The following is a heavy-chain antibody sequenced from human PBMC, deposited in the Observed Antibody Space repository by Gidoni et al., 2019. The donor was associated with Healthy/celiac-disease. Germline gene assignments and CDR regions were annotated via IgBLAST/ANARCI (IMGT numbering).Heavy chain of an antibody. J-gene: IGHJ5*02. CDR2: INPNSGGT. CDR3: VRESVGSAEGTMIVVVITANWFDP. Sequence: QVQLVQSGAEVKKPGASVKVSCKASGYTFTGYYMHWVRQAPGQGLEWMGWINPNSGGTNYAQKFQGRVTMTRDTSISTAYMELSRLRSDDTAVYYCVRESVGSAEGTMIVVVITANWFDPWGQGTLVTVSS. CDR1: GYTFTGYY. V-gene: IGHV1-2*02. D-gene: IGHD3-22*01.